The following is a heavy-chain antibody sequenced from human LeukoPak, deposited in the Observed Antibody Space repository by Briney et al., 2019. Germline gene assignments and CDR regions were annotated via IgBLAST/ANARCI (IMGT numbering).Heavy chain of an antibody. CDR1: GDSINTHY. D-gene: IGHD4/OR15-4a*01. Sequence: SETLSLTCTVSGDSINTHYWNWIRQPAGKRLEWLGRIYFTGSTNYNPSLHSRISLSMDTSKNQLSLRLRSVTAADTANYYCARAGDRDYFHIDSWGQGTLITVSS. V-gene: IGHV4-4*07. CDR2: IYFTGST. J-gene: IGHJ4*02. CDR3: ARAGDRDYFHIDS.